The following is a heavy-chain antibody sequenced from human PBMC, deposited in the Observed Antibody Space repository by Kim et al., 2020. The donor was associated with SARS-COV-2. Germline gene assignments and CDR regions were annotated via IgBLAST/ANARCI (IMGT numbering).Heavy chain of an antibody. J-gene: IGHJ3*02. D-gene: IGHD3-22*01. CDR1: GFTFSNAW. Sequence: GGSLRLSCAASGFTFSNAWMSWVRQAPGKGLEWVGRIKSKTDGGTTDYAAPVKGRFTISRDDSKNTLYLQMNSLKTEDTAVYYCTTGRSGYYYLDAFDIWGQGTMVTVSS. V-gene: IGHV3-15*01. CDR2: IKSKTDGGTT. CDR3: TTGRSGYYYLDAFDI.